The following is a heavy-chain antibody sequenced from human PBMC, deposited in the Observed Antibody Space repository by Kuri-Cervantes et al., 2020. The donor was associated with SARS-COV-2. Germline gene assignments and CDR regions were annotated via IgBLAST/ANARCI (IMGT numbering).Heavy chain of an antibody. Sequence: GESLKISCAASGFTVSSNYMSWVRQAPGKGLEWVSVIYSGGSTYYADSVKGRFTISRDNSKNTLYLQMNSLRAEDTAVYYCARDHYGWELILFDYWGQGTLVTVSS. D-gene: IGHD1-26*01. V-gene: IGHV3-66*01. J-gene: IGHJ4*02. CDR2: IYSGGST. CDR3: ARDHYGWELILFDY. CDR1: GFTVSSNY.